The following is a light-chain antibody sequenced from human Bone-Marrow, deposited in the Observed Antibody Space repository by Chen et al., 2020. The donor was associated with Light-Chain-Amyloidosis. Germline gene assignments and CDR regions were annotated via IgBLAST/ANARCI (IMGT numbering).Light chain of an antibody. CDR3: QVWDRSSDRPV. CDR1: NIGSTS. J-gene: IGLJ3*02. CDR2: DDS. V-gene: IGLV3-21*02. Sequence: SYVLTQPSSVSGATGQTATMAWGGKNIGSTSVHWYQQTPGQAPLLVVYDDSDRPSGIPERLAGSNSRNTATLTISRVEAGDEADYYCQVWDRSSDRPVFGGGTKLTVL.